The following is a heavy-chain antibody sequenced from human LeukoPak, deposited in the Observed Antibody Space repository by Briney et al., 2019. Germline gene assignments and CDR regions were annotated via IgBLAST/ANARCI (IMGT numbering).Heavy chain of an antibody. V-gene: IGHV3-48*04. CDR1: GVTFSSYS. J-gene: IGHJ4*02. CDR3: ARDLGTWLALDY. CDR2: ISSSSSTI. D-gene: IGHD1-1*01. Sequence: GGALRLSCAASGVTFSSYSMNWVRQAPGRGVEWVSYISSSSSTIYYADSVKGRFTISIDNAKNSLYLQMNSLRAEDTAVYYCARDLGTWLALDYWGQGTLVTVSS.